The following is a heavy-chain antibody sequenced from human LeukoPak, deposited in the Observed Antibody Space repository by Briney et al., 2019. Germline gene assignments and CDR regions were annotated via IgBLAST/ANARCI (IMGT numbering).Heavy chain of an antibody. Sequence: PSETLSLTCTVSGGSISSYYWSWIRQPPGKGLEWIGYIYYSGSTNYNPSLKSRVTISVDTSKNQFSLKLSSVTAAGTAVYYCASIVGATLEEAFDIWGQGTMVTVSS. J-gene: IGHJ3*02. D-gene: IGHD1-26*01. V-gene: IGHV4-59*01. CDR1: GGSISSYY. CDR3: ASIVGATLEEAFDI. CDR2: IYYSGST.